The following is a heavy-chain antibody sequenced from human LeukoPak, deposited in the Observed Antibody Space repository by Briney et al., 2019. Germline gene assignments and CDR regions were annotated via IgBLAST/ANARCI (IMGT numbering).Heavy chain of an antibody. D-gene: IGHD2-8*01. CDR1: GYSFTGYY. J-gene: IGHJ6*03. V-gene: IGHV1-2*02. Sequence: ASVKVSCKASGYSFTGYYIHWVRQAPGQGLEWMGWINPDGGVTKSAQKFRGRVTMTRDKSINTVYMELRGLTSDDTALYYCARGPNHYYYMDFWGTGTTVSVSS. CDR3: ARGPNHYYYMDF. CDR2: INPDGGVT.